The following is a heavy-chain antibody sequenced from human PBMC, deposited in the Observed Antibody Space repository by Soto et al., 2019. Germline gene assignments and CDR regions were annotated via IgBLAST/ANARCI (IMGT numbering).Heavy chain of an antibody. CDR1: GGSLSDYF. Sequence: QVQLQQWGAGLLKPSETLSLTCVVSGGSLSDYFWSWIRQPPGLALEWIGEINHLGSINYNPSLKRRGPMSVDTSKNQFSLTLNSLNAADTATYYCARGGISHWAYFYYMDVWDRGTTVTVSS. V-gene: IGHV4-34*01. J-gene: IGHJ6*03. CDR2: INHLGSI. D-gene: IGHD2-21*01. CDR3: ARGGISHWAYFYYMDV.